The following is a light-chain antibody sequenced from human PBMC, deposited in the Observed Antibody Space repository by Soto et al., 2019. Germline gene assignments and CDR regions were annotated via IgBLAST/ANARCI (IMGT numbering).Light chain of an antibody. J-gene: IGKJ2*01. Sequence: EIVMTQSPATLSVSPGERATLSCRASQSVSSNLAWYQQKPGQAPRLLIYGASTRATGIPARFSGSGSGTEFTLTISSLQSEDFAVYYGQQHNNWPPYTFGQATKLEIK. CDR2: GAS. CDR1: QSVSSN. V-gene: IGKV3-15*01. CDR3: QQHNNWPPYT.